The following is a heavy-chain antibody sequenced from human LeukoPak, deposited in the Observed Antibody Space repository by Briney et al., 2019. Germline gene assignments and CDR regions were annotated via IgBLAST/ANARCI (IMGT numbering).Heavy chain of an antibody. CDR1: GYRFTDFW. D-gene: IGHD3-22*01. V-gene: IGHV5-51*01. J-gene: IGHJ4*02. CDR2: IYPGDSDI. CDR3: ARRGSSGYYYIFDS. Sequence: GASLKISCRASGYRFTDFWIGWVRPMPGKGLEWMGIIYPGDSDIRYSPSFQGQVTISADKSISTAYLQWSSLKASDTAMYYCARRGSSGYYYIFDSWGQRALVTVSS.